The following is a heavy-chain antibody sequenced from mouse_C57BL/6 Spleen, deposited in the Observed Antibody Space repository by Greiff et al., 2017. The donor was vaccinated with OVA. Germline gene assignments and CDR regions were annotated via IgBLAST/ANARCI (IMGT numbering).Heavy chain of an antibody. CDR2: ISSGGSYT. V-gene: IGHV5-6*01. CDR3: ARGESREAWFAY. Sequence: EVHLVESGGDLVKPGGSLKLSCAASGFTFSSYGMSWVRQTPDKRLEWVATISSGGSYTYYPDSVKGRFTISRDNAKNTLYLQMSSLKSEDTAMYYCARGESREAWFAYWGQGTLVTVSA. CDR1: GFTFSSYG. J-gene: IGHJ3*01.